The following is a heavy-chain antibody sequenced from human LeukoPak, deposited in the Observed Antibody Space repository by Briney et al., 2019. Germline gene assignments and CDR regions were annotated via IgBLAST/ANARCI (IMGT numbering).Heavy chain of an antibody. D-gene: IGHD2-15*01. J-gene: IGHJ4*02. CDR2: IYYSGST. CDR1: GGSISSSSYY. V-gene: IGHV4-39*01. CDR3: ATGGPDY. Sequence: PSETLSLTCTVSGGSISSSSYYWGWIRQPPGKGLEWIGSIYYSGSTYYNPSLKSQVTISVDTSKNQFSLKLSSVTAADTAVYYCATGGPDYWGQGTLVTVSS.